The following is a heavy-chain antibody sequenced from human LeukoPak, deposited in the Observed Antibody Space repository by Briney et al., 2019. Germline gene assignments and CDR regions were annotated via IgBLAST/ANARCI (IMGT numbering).Heavy chain of an antibody. CDR3: TRDQVSVAGTGIDY. V-gene: IGHV3-11*04. Sequence: PGGSLRHSCAASGFTFSDYYMSWIRQAPGKGLEWVSYISSSGNSISYADSVKGRFTISRDNAKNSLYLQMNSLRAEDTAVYYCTRDQVSVAGTGIDYWGQGTLVTVSS. J-gene: IGHJ4*02. D-gene: IGHD6-19*01. CDR2: ISSSGNSI. CDR1: GFTFSDYY.